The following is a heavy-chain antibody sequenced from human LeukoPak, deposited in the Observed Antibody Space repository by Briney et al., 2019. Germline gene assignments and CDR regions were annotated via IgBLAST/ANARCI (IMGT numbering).Heavy chain of an antibody. V-gene: IGHV3-48*03. CDR3: ARDLGPSYSEYDWRGIFDY. CDR1: GFTFSDYE. Sequence: GGSLRLSCAASGFTFSDYEMNWVRQAPGKGLDGVSYISTRGSTIYYADSVKGRFTISRDNAKNSLYLQVSSLRAEDTAVYYCARDLGPSYSEYDWRGIFDYWGQGTLVTFSS. D-gene: IGHD5-12*01. J-gene: IGHJ4*02. CDR2: ISTRGSTI.